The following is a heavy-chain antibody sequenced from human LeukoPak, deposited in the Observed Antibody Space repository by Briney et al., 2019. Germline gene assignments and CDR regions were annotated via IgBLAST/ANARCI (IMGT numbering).Heavy chain of an antibody. CDR2: IKQDGSEK. J-gene: IGHJ6*03. D-gene: IGHD2-2*01. CDR3: ARVVVPAFRRHYYYYYMDV. CDR1: GFTFSSYW. Sequence: GGSLRLSCAASGFTFSSYWMSWVRQAPGKGLEWVANIKQDGSEKYYVDSVKGRFTISRDNAKNSLYLQMNSLRAEDTAVYYCARVVVPAFRRHYYYYYMDVWGKGTTVTVSS. V-gene: IGHV3-7*01.